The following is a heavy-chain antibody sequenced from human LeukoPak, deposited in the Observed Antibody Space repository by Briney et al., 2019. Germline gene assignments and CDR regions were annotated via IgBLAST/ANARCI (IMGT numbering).Heavy chain of an antibody. CDR3: AKRASGSGTSLYHFDY. J-gene: IGHJ4*02. CDR2: IGNSGGRT. CDR1: GFTFSTYA. V-gene: IGHV3-23*01. Sequence: GVSLRLSCAASGFTFSTYAMSWVRQAPGKGLEWVSVIGNSGGRTFYADSVKGRFTISRDNSRNTVHLQMNFLRAEDTAVYFCAKRASGSGTSLYHFDYWGQGALVTVSS. D-gene: IGHD3-10*01.